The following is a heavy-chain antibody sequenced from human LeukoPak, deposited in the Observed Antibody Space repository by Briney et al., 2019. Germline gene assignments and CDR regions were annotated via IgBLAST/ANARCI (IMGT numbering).Heavy chain of an antibody. CDR2: IYTSGST. D-gene: IGHD3-10*01. J-gene: IGHJ6*03. CDR1: GGSISSGSYY. Sequence: SETLSLTCTVSGGSISSGSYYWSWIRQPAGKGLEWIGRIYTSGSTNSNPSLKSRVTISVDTSKNQFSLKLSSVTAADTAVYYCAKAERWFGEGYYYMDVWGKGTTVTVSS. V-gene: IGHV4-61*02. CDR3: AKAERWFGEGYYYMDV.